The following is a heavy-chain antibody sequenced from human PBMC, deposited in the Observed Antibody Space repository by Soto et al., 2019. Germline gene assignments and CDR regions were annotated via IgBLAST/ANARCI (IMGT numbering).Heavy chain of an antibody. D-gene: IGHD1-1*01. CDR2: ISGSGGST. CDR1: GFTFSSYA. Sequence: GGSLRLSCAASGFTFSSYAMSWVRQAPGKGLEWVSAISGSGGSTYYADSVKGRFTISRDNSENTLYLHMNDLRVDDTAVYYCAKDWGTEALSCIPRGGQYDSRGQGTLVTVSS. CDR3: AKDWGTEALSCIPRGGQYDS. J-gene: IGHJ5*01. V-gene: IGHV3-23*01.